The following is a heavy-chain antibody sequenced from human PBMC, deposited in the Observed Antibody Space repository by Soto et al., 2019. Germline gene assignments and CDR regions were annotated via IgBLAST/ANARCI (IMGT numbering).Heavy chain of an antibody. CDR3: ARATGGDDMYYFDY. CDR1: GGSISGHY. Sequence: QVQLQESGPGLVKASETLSLICTVSGGSISGHYWSWIRQPPGKGLEWVGYIHYTGSTNYNSSLKSRVTMSVDSSKNQLSLKLNSVTAADTAVYYCARATGGDDMYYFDYWGQGTLVAVSS. CDR2: IHYTGST. J-gene: IGHJ4*02. V-gene: IGHV4-59*11. D-gene: IGHD5-12*01.